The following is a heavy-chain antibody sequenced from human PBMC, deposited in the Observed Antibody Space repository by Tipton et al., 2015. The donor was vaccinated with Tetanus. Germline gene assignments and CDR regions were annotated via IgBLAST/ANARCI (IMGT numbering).Heavy chain of an antibody. V-gene: IGHV4-61*01. D-gene: IGHD5-12*01. CDR3: ARVNNDYPKKGPFGS. J-gene: IGHJ4*02. Sequence: TLSLTCTVSGSSISRSSHYWTWIRHPPGKEPEWVGYVYHSGATNYHPSLKSRLAISADTSKNQFSLDLRSVITADTAVYYCARVNNDYPKKGPFGSWGQGILVIVSS. CDR1: GSSISRSSHY. CDR2: VYHSGAT.